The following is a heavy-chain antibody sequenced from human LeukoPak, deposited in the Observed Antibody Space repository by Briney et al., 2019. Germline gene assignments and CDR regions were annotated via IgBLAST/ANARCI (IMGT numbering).Heavy chain of an antibody. V-gene: IGHV3-30*04. CDR1: GFTFISYA. CDR3: ARAGIVVVTAAQDY. CDR2: ISYDGSNK. Sequence: PGGSLRLSCAASGFTFISYAMHWVRQAPGKGLEWVAVISYDGSNKYYADSVKGRFTISRDNSENTLYLQMNSLRAEDTAVYYCARAGIVVVTAAQDYWGQGTLVTVSS. D-gene: IGHD2-21*02. J-gene: IGHJ4*02.